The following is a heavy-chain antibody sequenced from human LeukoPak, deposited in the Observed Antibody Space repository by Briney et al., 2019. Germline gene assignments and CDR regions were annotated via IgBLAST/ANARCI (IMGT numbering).Heavy chain of an antibody. D-gene: IGHD6-19*01. CDR2: SDPEDAET. V-gene: IGHV1-24*01. CDR3: ATVSPRGGWPEDY. CDR1: GYTFTSYG. J-gene: IGHJ4*02. Sequence: ASVKVSCKASGYTFTSYGISWVRQAPGQGLEWMGRSDPEDAETIYAQKFQGRVTMTEDTSTDTAYMELSSLRSEDTAVYYCATVSPRGGWPEDYWGQGTLVTVSS.